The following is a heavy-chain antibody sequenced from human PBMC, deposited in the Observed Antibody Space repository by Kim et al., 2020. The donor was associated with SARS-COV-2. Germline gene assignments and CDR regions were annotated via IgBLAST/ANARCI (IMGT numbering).Heavy chain of an antibody. J-gene: IGHJ5*02. CDR3: ARDKTRGGAPFDP. D-gene: IGHD3-16*01. Sequence: SETLSLTCTVSGGSISSGGYYWSWIRQHPGKGLEWIGYIYYSGSTYYNPSLKSRVTISVDTSKKQFSLKLSSVTAADTAVYYCARDKTRGGAPFDPWGQGTLVTVSS. CDR2: IYYSGST. CDR1: GGSISSGGYY. V-gene: IGHV4-31*03.